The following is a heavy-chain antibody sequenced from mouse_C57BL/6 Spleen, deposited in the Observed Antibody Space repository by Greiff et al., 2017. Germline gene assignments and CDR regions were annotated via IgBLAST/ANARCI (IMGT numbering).Heavy chain of an antibody. D-gene: IGHD2-10*01. Sequence: VQLQQPGAELVKPGASVKMSCKASGYTFTSYWITWVKQRPGQGLEWIGDIYPGSGSTNYNEKFKGKATLTVDTSSSTAYMQLSSLTSEDSAVYYCARGRAYYGNDYWGQGTTLTVSS. V-gene: IGHV1-55*01. J-gene: IGHJ2*01. CDR3: ARGRAYYGNDY. CDR1: GYTFTSYW. CDR2: IYPGSGST.